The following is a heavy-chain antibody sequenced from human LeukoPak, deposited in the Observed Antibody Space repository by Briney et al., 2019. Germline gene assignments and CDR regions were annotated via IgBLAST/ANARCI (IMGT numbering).Heavy chain of an antibody. CDR1: GDSISSYY. CDR2: INHSGST. J-gene: IGHJ1*01. CDR3: ARAGYCSSTSCKKQYFQH. D-gene: IGHD2-2*03. Sequence: SETLSLTCTVSGDSISSYYWNWIRQPPGKGLEWIGEINHSGSTNYNPSLKSRVTISVDTSKNQFSLKLSSVTAADTAVYYCARAGYCSSTSCKKQYFQHWGQGTLVTVSS. V-gene: IGHV4-34*01.